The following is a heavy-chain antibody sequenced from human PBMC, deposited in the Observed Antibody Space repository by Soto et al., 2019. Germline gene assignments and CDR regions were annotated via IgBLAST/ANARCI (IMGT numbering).Heavy chain of an antibody. CDR2: IYPGDSDI. D-gene: IGHD3-22*01. CDR3: ARSSYYDNGGYYFYYFDY. Sequence: PGESLKISCTGSVYSFTSYWIGWVRQMPGKGLEWMGCIYPGDSDIRYSPSFQGQVTISADKSLSTAYLQWSSLEASDTAMYYCARSSYYDNGGYYFYYFDYWGQGTQVTVSS. V-gene: IGHV5-51*01. CDR1: VYSFTSYW. J-gene: IGHJ4*02.